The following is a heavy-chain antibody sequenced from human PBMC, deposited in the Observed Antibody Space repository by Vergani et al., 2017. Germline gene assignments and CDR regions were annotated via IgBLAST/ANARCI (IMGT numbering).Heavy chain of an antibody. J-gene: IGHJ4*02. D-gene: IGHD6-6*01. Sequence: QVQLQESGPGLVKPSETLSLTCIVSGGSIRPYYWSWIRQPAGKGLEWMGRIYTSESTNYNPSLKRRVTMSVDTSKNQFSLKLSSVTAADTAVYYCAREYSSSVGFLDYWGQGTLVTVSS. CDR1: GGSIRPYY. CDR3: AREYSSSVGFLDY. V-gene: IGHV4-4*07. CDR2: IYTSEST.